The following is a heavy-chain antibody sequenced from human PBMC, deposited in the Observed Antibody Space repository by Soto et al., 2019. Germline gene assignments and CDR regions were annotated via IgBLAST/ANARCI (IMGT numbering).Heavy chain of an antibody. V-gene: IGHV3-30*18. D-gene: IGHD1-26*01. Sequence: GGSLRLSCAASGFTFSSHGMHWVRQAPGKGLEWVAVISYDGSNKYYADSVKGRFTISRDNSKNTLYLQMNSLRAEDTAVYYCAKDQWEPGYYYYGMDVWGQGTTVTVSS. CDR1: GFTFSSHG. J-gene: IGHJ6*02. CDR2: ISYDGSNK. CDR3: AKDQWEPGYYYYGMDV.